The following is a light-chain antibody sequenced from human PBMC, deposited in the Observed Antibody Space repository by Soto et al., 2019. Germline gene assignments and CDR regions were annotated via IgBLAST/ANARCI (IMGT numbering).Light chain of an antibody. CDR3: QQSSSIPWT. Sequence: DIQMTQSPSSLSASVGDRVTITCRASQTTTTYLNWYQHKPGKAPKLLIYAASSLQSGVPSRFSGSGSGTDFTLTINSLQPEDFATYYCQQSSSIPWTFGQGTKVEIK. CDR1: QTTTTY. CDR2: AAS. J-gene: IGKJ1*01. V-gene: IGKV1-39*01.